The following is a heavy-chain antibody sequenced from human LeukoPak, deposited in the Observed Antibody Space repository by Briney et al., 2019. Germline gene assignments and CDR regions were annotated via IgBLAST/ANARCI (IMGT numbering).Heavy chain of an antibody. V-gene: IGHV3-30*19. CDR1: GFVFNSFG. Sequence: PGGSLRLSCAASGFVFNSFGMNWVRQAPGKGLEWVAVISYDGSNKYYADSVKGRFTISRDNSKNTLYLQMNSLRAEDTAVYYCARDDPTVTTGPPVGSWGQGTLVTVSS. CDR3: ARDDPTVTTGPPVGS. D-gene: IGHD4-17*01. J-gene: IGHJ4*02. CDR2: ISYDGSNK.